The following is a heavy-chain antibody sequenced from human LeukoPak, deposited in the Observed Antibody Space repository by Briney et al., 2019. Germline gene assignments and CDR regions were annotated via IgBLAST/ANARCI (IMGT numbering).Heavy chain of an antibody. V-gene: IGHV3-74*01. CDR2: INSDGSST. CDR1: GFTFSSYW. Sequence: PGGSLTLSCAASGFTFSSYWMHWVRQAPGKGLVWVSRINSDGSSTSYADSVKGRFTISRDNAKNTLYLQMNRLRAEDTAVYYCARRGAAAAGDYWGQGTLVTVSS. D-gene: IGHD6-13*01. CDR3: ARRGAAAAGDY. J-gene: IGHJ4*02.